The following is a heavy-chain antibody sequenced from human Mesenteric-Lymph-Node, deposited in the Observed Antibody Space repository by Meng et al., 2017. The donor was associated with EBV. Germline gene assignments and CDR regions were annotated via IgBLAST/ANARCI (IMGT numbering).Heavy chain of an antibody. D-gene: IGHD3-9*01. V-gene: IGHV3-21*01. J-gene: IGHJ5*02. CDR3: VGDWLQVWWFDP. CDR1: GFTFSGYA. Sequence: EVQLVESGGGMVKAGGALRLSCAVSGFTFSGYAMNWVRRTPGKGLEWVSYISSSSAHILYADSVKGRFTISRDNAKNSLYLQMNSLRDEDTAVYYCVGDWLQVWWFDPWGQGTLVTVSS. CDR2: ISSSSAHI.